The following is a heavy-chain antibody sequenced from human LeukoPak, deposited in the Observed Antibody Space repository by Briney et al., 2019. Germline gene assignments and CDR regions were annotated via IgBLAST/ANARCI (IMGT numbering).Heavy chain of an antibody. Sequence: GGSLRLSCAASGFTFSSYSMNWVRQAPGKGPEWVSFISGTSNTIHYADSVKGRFTISRDNAQNSLYLQMYSLRGEDTAVYYCATSGSYRFDYWGQGTLVTVSS. CDR3: ATSGSYRFDY. CDR1: GFTFSSYS. J-gene: IGHJ4*02. V-gene: IGHV3-48*01. CDR2: ISGTSNTI. D-gene: IGHD1-26*01.